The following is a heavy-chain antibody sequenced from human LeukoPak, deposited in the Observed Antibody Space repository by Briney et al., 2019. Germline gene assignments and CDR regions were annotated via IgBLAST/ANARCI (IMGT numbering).Heavy chain of an antibody. Sequence: SETLPLTCTDSGGSLSGHYLSWIRQPPGKRLEWIGYVSYTGRTKYNPSLQSRVTISIDTSKSQFSLKLTSVTSADTAVYSCARLHDNDSSGNRDNFDVWGQGTTVIVSS. J-gene: IGHJ3*01. CDR1: GGSLSGHY. CDR3: ARLHDNDSSGNRDNFDV. V-gene: IGHV4-59*11. D-gene: IGHD3-22*01. CDR2: VSYTGRT.